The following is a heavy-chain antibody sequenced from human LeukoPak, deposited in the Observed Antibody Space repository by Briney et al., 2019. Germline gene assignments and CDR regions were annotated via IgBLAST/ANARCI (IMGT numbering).Heavy chain of an antibody. CDR1: GFTFSSYS. CDR3: ARDGAGWSRDY. CDR2: ISSSSSYI. Sequence: PGRSLRLSCAASGFTFSSYSMNWVRQAPGKGLEWVSLISSSSSYIYYADSVKGRFTISRDNAKNLLYLQMSSLRAEDTAVYHCARDGAGWSRDYWGQGTLVTVSS. D-gene: IGHD6-19*01. V-gene: IGHV3-21*01. J-gene: IGHJ4*02.